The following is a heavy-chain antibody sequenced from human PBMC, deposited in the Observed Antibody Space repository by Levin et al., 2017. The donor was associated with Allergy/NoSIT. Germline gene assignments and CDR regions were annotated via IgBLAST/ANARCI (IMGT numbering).Heavy chain of an antibody. V-gene: IGHV1-69*13. Sequence: SVKVSCKASGGTFSSYAISWVRQAPGQGLEWMGGIIPIFGTANYAQKFQGRVTITADESTSTAYMELSSLRSEDTAVYYCARAAGTGTLMAPPEDAFDSWGQGTMVTVSS. D-gene: IGHD1-7*01. CDR2: IIPIFGTA. J-gene: IGHJ3*02. CDR3: ARAAGTGTLMAPPEDAFDS. CDR1: GGTFSSYA.